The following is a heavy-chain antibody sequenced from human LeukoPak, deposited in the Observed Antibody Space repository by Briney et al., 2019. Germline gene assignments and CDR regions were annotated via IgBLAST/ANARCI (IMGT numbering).Heavy chain of an antibody. V-gene: IGHV3-21*01. Sequence: GGSLRLSCAASGFTFSSYSMNWVRQAPGKGLEWVSSISSNSYIYYADSVKGRFTISRDNAKNSLYLQMNSLRAEDTAVYYCAREPVVPAAKLDYWGQGTLVTVSS. CDR1: GFTFSSYS. D-gene: IGHD2-2*01. CDR3: AREPVVPAAKLDY. J-gene: IGHJ4*02. CDR2: ISSNSYI.